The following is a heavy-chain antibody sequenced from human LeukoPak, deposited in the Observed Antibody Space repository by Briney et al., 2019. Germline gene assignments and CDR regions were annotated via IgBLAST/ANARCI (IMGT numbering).Heavy chain of an antibody. CDR2: IKQDGSEK. D-gene: IGHD2-2*02. CDR1: GFTFSSYW. CDR3: ARDLADIVVVPAAIPQTFDY. Sequence: GGSLRLSCAASGFTFSSYWMSWVRQAPGKGLEWVANIKQDGSEKYYVDPVRGRFTISRDNAKNSLYLQMNSLRAEDTAVYYCARDLADIVVVPAAIPQTFDYWGQGTLVTVSS. V-gene: IGHV3-7*01. J-gene: IGHJ4*02.